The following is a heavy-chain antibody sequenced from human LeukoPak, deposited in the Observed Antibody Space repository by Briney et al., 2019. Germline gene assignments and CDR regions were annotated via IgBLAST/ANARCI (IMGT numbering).Heavy chain of an antibody. V-gene: IGHV3-33*01. CDR2: IWYDGSNK. CDR3: AGDLAYRAVVTYGMDV. D-gene: IGHD2-21*02. J-gene: IGHJ6*02. Sequence: PGRSLRLSCAASGFTFSSYGMHWVRQAPGKGLEWVAVIWYDGSNKYYADSVKGRFTISRDNSKNTLYLQMNSLRAEDTAVYYCAGDLAYRAVVTYGMDVWGQGTTVTVSS. CDR1: GFTFSSYG.